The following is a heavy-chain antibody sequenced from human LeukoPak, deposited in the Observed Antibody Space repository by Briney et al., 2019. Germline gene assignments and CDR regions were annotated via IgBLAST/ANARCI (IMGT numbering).Heavy chain of an antibody. CDR2: ISSSSSTI. V-gene: IGHV3-48*02. CDR1: GFTFSSYS. Sequence: GGSLRLSCAASGFTFSSYSMNWVRQAPGKGLEWVSYISSSSSTIYYADSVKGRFTISRDNAKNSLYLQMNSLRDEDTAVYYCAREGYNWNGSRFYYYYYMDVWGKGTTVTVSS. CDR3: AREGYNWNGSRFYYYYYMDV. D-gene: IGHD1-20*01. J-gene: IGHJ6*03.